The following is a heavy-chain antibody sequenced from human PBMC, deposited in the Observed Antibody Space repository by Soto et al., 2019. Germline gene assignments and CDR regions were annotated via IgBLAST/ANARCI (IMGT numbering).Heavy chain of an antibody. Sequence: PGGSLRLSCAASGFTFSSYWMSWVRQAPGKGLEWVANIKQDGSEKYYVDSVKGRFTISRDNAKNSLYLQMNSLRAEDTAVYYCARDPYYDFWSYMDVWGKGTTVTVSS. CDR1: GFTFSSYW. CDR2: IKQDGSEK. V-gene: IGHV3-7*01. D-gene: IGHD3-3*01. J-gene: IGHJ6*03. CDR3: ARDPYYDFWSYMDV.